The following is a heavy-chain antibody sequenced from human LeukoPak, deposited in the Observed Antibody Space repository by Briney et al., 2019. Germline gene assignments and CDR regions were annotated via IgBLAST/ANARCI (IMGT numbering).Heavy chain of an antibody. Sequence: SETLSLTCTVSGGSISSYYWSWIRQPPGKGLEWTGYIYYSGSTNYNPSLKSRVSISVDTSKNQFSLKLSSVTAADTSVYYCARDRRISCSSTSCYHYYYYMDVWGKGTTVTVSS. CDR1: GGSISSYY. CDR2: IYYSGST. J-gene: IGHJ6*03. CDR3: ARDRRISCSSTSCYHYYYYMDV. V-gene: IGHV4-59*01. D-gene: IGHD2-2*01.